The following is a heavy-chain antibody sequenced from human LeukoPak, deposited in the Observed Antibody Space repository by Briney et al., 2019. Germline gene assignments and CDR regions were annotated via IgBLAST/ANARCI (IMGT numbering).Heavy chain of an antibody. CDR3: AREAVYDFWSGYEDDY. V-gene: IGHV4-39*07. J-gene: IGHJ4*02. D-gene: IGHD3-3*01. CDR1: GGSISSSSYY. CDR2: IYYSGST. Sequence: SETLSLTCTVSGGSISSSSYYWGWIRQPPGKGLEWIGSIYYSGSTYYNPSLKSRVTISVDTSKNQSSLKLSSVTAADTAVYYCAREAVYDFWSGYEDDYWGQGTLVTVSS.